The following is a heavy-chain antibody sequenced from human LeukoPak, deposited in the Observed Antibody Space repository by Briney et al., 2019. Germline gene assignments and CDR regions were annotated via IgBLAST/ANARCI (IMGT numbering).Heavy chain of an antibody. D-gene: IGHD5-18*01. CDR2: ISSSGSTI. V-gene: IGHV3-11*04. CDR3: ARDLAYSRLDY. Sequence: GGSLRLSCAASGFTFSDYYMSWIRQAPGKGLEWVSYISSSGSTIYYADSVKGRFTISRDNAKNSLYLQMNSLRAEDTAFYYCARDLAYSRLDYWGQGMLVTVSS. CDR1: GFTFSDYY. J-gene: IGHJ4*02.